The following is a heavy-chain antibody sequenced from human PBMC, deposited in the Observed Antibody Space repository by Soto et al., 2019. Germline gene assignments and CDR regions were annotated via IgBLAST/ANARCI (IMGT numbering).Heavy chain of an antibody. CDR1: GGSISSSSYY. CDR3: ARVWAHGPYDSSGYFNLGAFDI. Sequence: SETLSLTCTVSGGSISSSSYYWSWIRQPPGKGLEWIGYIYYSGSTNYNPSLKSRVTISVDTSKNQFSLKLSSVTAADTAVYYCARVWAHGPYDSSGYFNLGAFDIWGQGTMVTVSS. CDR2: IYYSGST. D-gene: IGHD3-22*01. V-gene: IGHV4-61*01. J-gene: IGHJ3*02.